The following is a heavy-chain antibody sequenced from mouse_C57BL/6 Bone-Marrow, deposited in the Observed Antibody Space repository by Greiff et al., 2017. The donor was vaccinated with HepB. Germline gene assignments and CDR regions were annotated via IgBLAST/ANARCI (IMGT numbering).Heavy chain of an antibody. CDR2: IYPGGGYT. V-gene: IGHV1-63*01. J-gene: IGHJ3*01. D-gene: IGHD2-4*01. CDR3: ARWGDYDWFAY. CDR1: GYTFTNYW. Sequence: VKLQESGAELVRPGTSVKMSCKASGYTFTNYWIGWAKQRPGHGLEWIGDIYPGGGYTNYNEKFKGKATLTADKSSSTAYMQFSSLTSEDSAIYYCARWGDYDWFAYWGQGTLVTVSA.